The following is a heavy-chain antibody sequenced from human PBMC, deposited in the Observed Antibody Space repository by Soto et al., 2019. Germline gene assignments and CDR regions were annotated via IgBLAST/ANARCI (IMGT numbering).Heavy chain of an antibody. D-gene: IGHD3-3*01. CDR2: ISYDGSNK. CDR1: GFTFSSYG. V-gene: IGHV3-30*18. CDR3: AKDSRPYDFWSGSDIDY. Sequence: GGSLRLSCAASGFTFSSYGMHWVRQAPGKGLEWVAVISYDGSNKYYADSVKGRFTISRDNSKNTLYLQMNSLRAEDTAVYYCAKDSRPYDFWSGSDIDYWGQGTLVTVSS. J-gene: IGHJ4*02.